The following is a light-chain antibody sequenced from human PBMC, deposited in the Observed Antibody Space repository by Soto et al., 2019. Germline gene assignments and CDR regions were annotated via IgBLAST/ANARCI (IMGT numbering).Light chain of an antibody. Sequence: EIMIKQSPSTLSVSPGERATLSCRASQSVSNNYLAWYQQKPGQAPRLLIYGASNRATGIPDRFSGSGSGTDFTLTISRLEPEDFAVYYCQQYGSSPWTFGQGAKVDNK. CDR3: QQYGSSPWT. CDR1: QSVSNNY. J-gene: IGKJ1*01. CDR2: GAS. V-gene: IGKV3-20*01.